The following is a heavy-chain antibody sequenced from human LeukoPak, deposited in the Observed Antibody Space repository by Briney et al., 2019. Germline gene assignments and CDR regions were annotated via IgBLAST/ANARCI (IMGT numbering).Heavy chain of an antibody. CDR3: AKEIYFDWLLYLGGAFDI. Sequence: PGGSLRLSCAASGFTFSNTWMSWVRQAPGKGLEWVGRIKSKTDGGTTDYAAPVKGRFSISRDDSKNTLYLQMNSLKTENTAVYYCAKEIYFDWLLYLGGAFDIWGQGTMVTVSS. D-gene: IGHD3-9*01. CDR2: IKSKTDGGTT. CDR1: GFTFSNTW. J-gene: IGHJ3*02. V-gene: IGHV3-15*01.